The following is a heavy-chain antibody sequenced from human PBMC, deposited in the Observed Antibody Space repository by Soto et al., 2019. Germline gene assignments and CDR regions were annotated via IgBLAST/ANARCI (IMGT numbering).Heavy chain of an antibody. CDR3: ARVVAVAGPFDY. Sequence: SVKVSCKASGYTFTSYDINWVRQAPGQGLEWMGRIIPILGIANYAQKFQGRVTITADKSTSTAYMELSSLRSEDTAVYYCARVVAVAGPFDYWGQGTLVTVSS. CDR2: IIPILGIA. CDR1: GYTFTSYD. D-gene: IGHD6-19*01. J-gene: IGHJ4*02. V-gene: IGHV1-69*04.